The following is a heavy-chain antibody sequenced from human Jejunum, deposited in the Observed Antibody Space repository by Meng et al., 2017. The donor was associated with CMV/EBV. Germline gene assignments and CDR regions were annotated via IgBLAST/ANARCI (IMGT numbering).Heavy chain of an antibody. J-gene: IGHJ4*02. V-gene: IGHV4-59*01. Sequence: TSIADGNGIRKAQGREWDGLGYSFTGGGTNYNASLKSRVTISVDTSKNQVSLRMTSVTAVDTAVYYCARDPTEHSSSSGYFNSWGQGTLVTVSS. CDR1: TSIAD. CDR3: ARDPTEHSSSSGYFNS. D-gene: IGHD6-6*01. CDR2: SFTGGGT.